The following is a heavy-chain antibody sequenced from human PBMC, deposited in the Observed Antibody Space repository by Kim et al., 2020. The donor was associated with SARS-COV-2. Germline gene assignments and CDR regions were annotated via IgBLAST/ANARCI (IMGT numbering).Heavy chain of an antibody. J-gene: IGHJ4*02. V-gene: IGHV3-74*01. Sequence: YADYVKDRVNISRDNAQNTLYLQMNSLRAEDTAVYYCARGHLGELSSNDYWGQGTLVTVSS. CDR3: ARGHLGELSSNDY. D-gene: IGHD3-16*02.